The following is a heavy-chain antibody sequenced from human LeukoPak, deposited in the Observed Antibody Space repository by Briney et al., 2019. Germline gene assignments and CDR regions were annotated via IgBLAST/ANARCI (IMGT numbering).Heavy chain of an antibody. CDR2: IFPGDSDA. D-gene: IGHD5-18*01. J-gene: IGHJ4*02. CDR3: ARRGYSYDYFDY. Sequence: GESLKISCKGSGYSFSSYWIGRVRQMPGKGLEWMGIIFPGDSDARYSPSFQGQVTISADKSISTASLQWSSLKASDTAMYYCARRGYSYDYFDYWGQGTLVTVSS. CDR1: GYSFSSYW. V-gene: IGHV5-51*01.